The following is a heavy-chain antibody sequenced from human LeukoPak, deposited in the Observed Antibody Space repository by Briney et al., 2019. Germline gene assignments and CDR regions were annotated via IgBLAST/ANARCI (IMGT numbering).Heavy chain of an antibody. CDR3: ARAKIIDCSGGSCYSGTAYNWFDP. D-gene: IGHD2-15*01. J-gene: IGHJ5*02. CDR1: GYTFTSYY. V-gene: IGHV1-46*01. Sequence: GASVKVSCKASGYTFTSYYMHWVRQAPGQGLEWMGIINPSGGSTSYAQKFQGRVTMTRDMSTSTVYMELSSLRSEDTAVYYCARAKIIDCSGGSCYSGTAYNWFDPCGQGTLVTVSS. CDR2: INPSGGST.